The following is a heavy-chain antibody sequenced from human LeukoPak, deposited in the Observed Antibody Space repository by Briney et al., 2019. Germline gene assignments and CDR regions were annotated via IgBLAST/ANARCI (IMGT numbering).Heavy chain of an antibody. J-gene: IGHJ6*03. D-gene: IGHD6-13*01. Sequence: PSETLSLTCAVSGGSISSNSYYWGWIRQPPGKGLEWIGSIYYSGSTYYNPSLKSRVTISVDTSKNQFSLKLSSVTAADTAVYFCARGRVSSSTWYSTYYYYFYMDVWGKGTTVTVSS. CDR3: ARGRVSSSTWYSTYYYYFYMDV. CDR1: GGSISSNSYY. CDR2: IYYSGST. V-gene: IGHV4-39*01.